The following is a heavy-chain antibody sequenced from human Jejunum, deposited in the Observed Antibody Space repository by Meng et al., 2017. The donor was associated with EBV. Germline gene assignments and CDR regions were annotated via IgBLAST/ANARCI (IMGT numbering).Heavy chain of an antibody. D-gene: IGHD5-12*01. CDR3: AGLRYSGYDRAFDY. CDR1: GGSVNSGNVY. Sequence: QLQLQESGPGLVKPSENLSLTCTVSGGSVNSGNVYWSWIRQPPGKGLEWIGYIYYSGSTNYIPSLKSRVTISLDTSKNQFSLKLSSVTAADTAVYYCAGLRYSGYDRAFDYWGQGALVTVSS. J-gene: IGHJ4*02. V-gene: IGHV4-61*01. CDR2: IYYSGST.